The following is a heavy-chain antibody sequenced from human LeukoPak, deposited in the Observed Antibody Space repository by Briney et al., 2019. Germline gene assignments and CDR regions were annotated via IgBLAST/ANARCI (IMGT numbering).Heavy chain of an antibody. CDR3: ARDRRADTAMVYDY. CDR1: GFTFSSYA. D-gene: IGHD5-18*01. V-gene: IGHV3-30-3*01. CDR2: ISYDGSNK. J-gene: IGHJ4*02. Sequence: QSGGSLRLSCAASGFTFSSYAMHWVRQAPGKGLEWVAVISYDGSNKYYADSVKGRFTISRDNSKNTLYLQMNSLRAEDTAVYYCARDRRADTAMVYDYWGQGTLVTVSS.